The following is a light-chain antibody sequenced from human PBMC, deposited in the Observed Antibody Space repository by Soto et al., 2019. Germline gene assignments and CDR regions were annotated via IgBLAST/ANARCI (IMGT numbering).Light chain of an antibody. CDR2: KAS. CDR1: QTITNW. V-gene: IGKV1-5*03. CDR3: QQYNTYPWT. J-gene: IGKJ1*01. Sequence: DIQMTQSPSTVSASVGDRVTITCRASQTITNWLAWYQQKPGKAPNLLIYKASNLESGVPSRFSGSSSGTEFTLTISSLQPDDSATYYCQQYNTYPWTFGQGTKVQI.